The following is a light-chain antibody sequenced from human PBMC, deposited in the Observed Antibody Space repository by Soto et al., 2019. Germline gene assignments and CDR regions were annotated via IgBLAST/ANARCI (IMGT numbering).Light chain of an antibody. CDR3: QQRYNWPLT. CDR1: QSVTTY. CDR2: DAS. Sequence: EIALTQSPATLSLSPGERATLSCRASQSVTTYLAWYQQKPGQAPRLLIYDASNRASGIPARFSGSGSGTDFTLTISSLEPEDFALYYCQQRYNWPLTFGGGTKVEI. J-gene: IGKJ4*01. V-gene: IGKV3-11*01.